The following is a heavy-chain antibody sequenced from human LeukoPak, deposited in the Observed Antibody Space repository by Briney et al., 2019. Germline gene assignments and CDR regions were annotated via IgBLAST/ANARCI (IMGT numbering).Heavy chain of an antibody. V-gene: IGHV1-2*02. D-gene: IGHD4-11*01. CDR3: ARGLTTMDY. J-gene: IGHJ4*01. CDR2: INPDSGAT. Sequence: ASVKVSCKASGYTFTGYYIHWVRQAPGQGLEWMGWINPDSGATDSAQKFQGRLTMTKDTSIRTAYMELSDLKYDDTAVYYCARGLTTMDYWGNGTQVTVSS. CDR1: GYTFTGYY.